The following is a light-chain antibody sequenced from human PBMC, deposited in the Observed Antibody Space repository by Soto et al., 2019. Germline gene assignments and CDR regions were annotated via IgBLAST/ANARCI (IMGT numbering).Light chain of an antibody. CDR3: QQSYGTPLT. V-gene: IGKV1-39*01. CDR2: AAS. CDR1: QSISNY. Sequence: DIEMTQSPSSLSASVGDRVTIACRASQSISNYLNWYQHKPGKVPKLLIYAASSLQRGVPTRFSGSGSGTDFTLTISSLQPEDFATYYCQQSYGTPLTFGGGTKVEIK. J-gene: IGKJ4*01.